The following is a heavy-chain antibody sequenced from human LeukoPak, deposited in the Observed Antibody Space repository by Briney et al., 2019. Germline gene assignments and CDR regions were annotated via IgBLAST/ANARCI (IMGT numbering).Heavy chain of an antibody. D-gene: IGHD5-24*01. CDR3: AKAPRDGYMPFEY. CDR1: GITLSNYG. J-gene: IGHJ4*02. Sequence: GGSLRLSCAVSGITLSNYGMSWVRKAPGKGLEWVAGISDSGGRTNYADSVKGRFTISRDNSKNTLFLQMNSLRAEDTAVYYCAKAPRDGYMPFEYWGQGTLVTVSS. CDR2: ISDSGGRT. V-gene: IGHV3-23*01.